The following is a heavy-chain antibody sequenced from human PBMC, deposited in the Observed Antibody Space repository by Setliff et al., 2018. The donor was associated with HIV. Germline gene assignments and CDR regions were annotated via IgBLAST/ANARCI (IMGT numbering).Heavy chain of an antibody. CDR1: GFTFDDYG. CDR2: INWNGGST. J-gene: IGHJ6*02. Sequence: GGSLRLSCAASGFTFDDYGMSWVRQAPGKGLEWVSGINWNGGSTCYADSVKGRFTISRDNAKNSLYLQMNSLRAEDTAVYYCARSAKYCSSTRCCRGYYGMDVWGQGTTVTVSS. V-gene: IGHV3-20*04. D-gene: IGHD2-2*01. CDR3: ARSAKYCSSTRCCRGYYGMDV.